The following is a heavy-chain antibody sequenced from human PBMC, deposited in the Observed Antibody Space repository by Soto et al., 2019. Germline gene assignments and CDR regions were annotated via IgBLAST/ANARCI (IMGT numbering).Heavy chain of an antibody. CDR3: AREGIVGDNRSEY. CDR2: ISAYNGNT. V-gene: IGHV1-18*01. D-gene: IGHD1-26*01. CDR1: VYTFTIYG. J-gene: IGHJ4*02. Sequence: ASVXVSFKSSVYTFTIYGSIFFLQAPGQGLEWMGWISAYNGNTNYAQKLQGRVTMTTDTSTSTAYMELRSLRSDDTAVYYCAREGIVGDNRSEYWGQGTLV.